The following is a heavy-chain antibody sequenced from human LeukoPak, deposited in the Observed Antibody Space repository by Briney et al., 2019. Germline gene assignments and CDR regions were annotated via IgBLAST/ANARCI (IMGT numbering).Heavy chain of an antibody. CDR2: MNPNSGNT. CDR1: GYTFTSYD. CDR3: ARGDYDILTGYPFDY. J-gene: IGHJ4*02. Sequence: ASVKVSCKSSGYTFTSYDINWVRQATGQGLEWMGWMNPNSGNTGYAQKFQGRVTITRSTSISTAYMELSSLRSEDTAVYYCARGDYDILTGYPFDYWGQGTLVTVSS. V-gene: IGHV1-8*03. D-gene: IGHD3-9*01.